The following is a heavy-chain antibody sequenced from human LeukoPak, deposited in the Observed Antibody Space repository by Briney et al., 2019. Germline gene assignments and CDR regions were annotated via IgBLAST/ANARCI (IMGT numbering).Heavy chain of an antibody. CDR3: ARARDGGGTLFDAFDI. J-gene: IGHJ3*02. CDR1: GYTFTSYY. D-gene: IGHD5-24*01. Sequence: VASVKVSCKASGYTFTSYYMHWVRQAPGQGLEWMGIINPSGGSTSYAQKFQGRVTMTRDMSTSTVYMELSGLRSEDTAVYYCARARDGGGTLFDAFDIWGQGTMVTVSS. CDR2: INPSGGST. V-gene: IGHV1-46*01.